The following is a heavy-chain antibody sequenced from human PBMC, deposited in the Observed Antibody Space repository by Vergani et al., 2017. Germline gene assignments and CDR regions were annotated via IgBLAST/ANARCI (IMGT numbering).Heavy chain of an antibody. V-gene: IGHV3-7*01. Sequence: DVQIVESGGGLVQPGGSLRLSCAASGFTFSSYWMSWIRQAPGKGLEWVANINQDGTDNYYVDSVKGRFTISRDNANNSLFLQMSSLRAEDTAVYYCATSRSLDYWGQGTLVTVSS. CDR3: ATSRSLDY. CDR2: INQDGTDN. CDR1: GFTFSSYW. J-gene: IGHJ4*02.